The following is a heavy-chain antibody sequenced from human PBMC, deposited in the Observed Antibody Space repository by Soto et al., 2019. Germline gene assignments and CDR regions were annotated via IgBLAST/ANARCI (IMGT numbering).Heavy chain of an antibody. J-gene: IGHJ6*02. CDR1: GGTFSSYA. CDR2: IIPIFGTA. CDR3: ARGGFGELLTDYYYYGMDV. Sequence: QVQLVQSGAEVKKPGSSVKVSCKASGGTFSSYAISWVRQAPGQGLEWMGGIIPIFGTANYAQKFQGRVTITADESTSTAYMERSSLRAEDTAVYYCARGGFGELLTDYYYYGMDVWGQGTTVTVSS. V-gene: IGHV1-69*12. D-gene: IGHD3-10*01.